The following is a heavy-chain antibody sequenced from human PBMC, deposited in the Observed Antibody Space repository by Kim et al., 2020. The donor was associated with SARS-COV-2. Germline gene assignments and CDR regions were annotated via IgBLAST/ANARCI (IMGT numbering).Heavy chain of an antibody. CDR2: IYYSGST. Sequence: SETPSLTCTVSGGSISSGDYYWSWIRQPPGKGLEWIGYIYYSGSTYYNPSLKSRVTISVDTSKNQFSLKLSSVTAADTAVYYCARSMRSEEYDYIWGSLGAFDIWGQGTMVTVSS. J-gene: IGHJ3*02. CDR3: ARSMRSEEYDYIWGSLGAFDI. D-gene: IGHD3-16*01. CDR1: GGSISSGDYY. V-gene: IGHV4-30-4*01.